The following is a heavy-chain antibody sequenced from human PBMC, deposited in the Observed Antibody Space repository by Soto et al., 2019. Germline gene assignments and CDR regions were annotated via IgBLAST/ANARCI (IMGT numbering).Heavy chain of an antibody. CDR2: FDPEDGET. J-gene: IGHJ4*02. V-gene: IGHV1-24*01. D-gene: IGHD3-22*01. CDR3: ATDLDYYYDSSGYPN. Sequence: ASVKVSCKVSGYTLTELYMHWVRQAPGKGLEWMGGFDPEDGETIYAQKFQGRVTMTEDTSTDTAYMELSSLRSEDTAVYYCATDLDYYYDSSGYPNWGQGTLVTVSS. CDR1: GYTLTELY.